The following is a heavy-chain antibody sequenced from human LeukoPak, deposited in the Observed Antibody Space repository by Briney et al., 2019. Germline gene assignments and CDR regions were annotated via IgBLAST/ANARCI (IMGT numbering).Heavy chain of an antibody. CDR3: ARDERGYSYGPFDH. CDR2: ISSSSSTI. CDR1: GFTFSSYS. D-gene: IGHD5-18*01. Sequence: GGSLRLSCAASGFTFSSYSMNWVRQAPGKGLEWVSYISSSSSTIYYADSVKGRFTISRDNAKNSLYLQMNSLRDEDTAVYYCARDERGYSYGPFDHWGRGTLVTVSS. J-gene: IGHJ2*01. V-gene: IGHV3-48*02.